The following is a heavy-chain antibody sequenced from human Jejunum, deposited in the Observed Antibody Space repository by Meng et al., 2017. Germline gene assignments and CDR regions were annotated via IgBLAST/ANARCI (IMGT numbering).Heavy chain of an antibody. J-gene: IGHJ4*02. Sequence: GESLKISCEASEFIVSDYEMSWVRQAPGKGLEWVSSIRGSGDTSYADSVRGRFTISRDRSRNTLYLQMNSLRADDAAVYYCAKDLEPFCARGRGICYNRRPYFDLWGRGTLVTVSS. CDR2: IRGSGDT. V-gene: IGHV3-23*01. CDR3: AKDLEPFCARGRGICYNRRPYFDL. D-gene: IGHD2-8*02. CDR1: EFIVSDYE.